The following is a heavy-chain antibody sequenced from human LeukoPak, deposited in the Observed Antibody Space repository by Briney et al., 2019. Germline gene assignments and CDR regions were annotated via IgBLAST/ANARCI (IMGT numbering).Heavy chain of an antibody. CDR1: GFTFSSYA. Sequence: GGSLRRSCAASGFTFSSYAMSWVRQAPGKGLEWVSGISWNSGSIGYADSVKGRFTISRDNAKNSLYLQMNSLRAEDTALYYCAKARNHYYDSSGYYDAFDIWGQGTMVTVSS. CDR2: ISWNSGSI. D-gene: IGHD3-22*01. V-gene: IGHV3-9*01. J-gene: IGHJ3*02. CDR3: AKARNHYYDSSGYYDAFDI.